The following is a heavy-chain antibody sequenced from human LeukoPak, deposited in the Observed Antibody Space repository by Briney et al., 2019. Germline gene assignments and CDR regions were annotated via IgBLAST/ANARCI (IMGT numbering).Heavy chain of an antibody. V-gene: IGHV4-4*07. CDR2: IYTSGST. D-gene: IGHD3-10*01. CDR1: GGSISSYY. J-gene: IGHJ6*02. Sequence: KPSETLSLTCIVSGGSISSYYWSWIRQPAGKGLEWIGRIYTSGSTNYNPSLKSRVTMSVDTSKNQFSLKLSSVTAADTAVYYCARSPYGYYGSGGYYYYGMDVWGQGTTVTVSS. CDR3: ARSPYGYYGSGGYYYYGMDV.